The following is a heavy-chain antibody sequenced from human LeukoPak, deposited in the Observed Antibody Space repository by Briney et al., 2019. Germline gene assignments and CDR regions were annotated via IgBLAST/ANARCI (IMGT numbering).Heavy chain of an antibody. CDR2: INSDGSST. CDR3: ARVRWFREGLWFDP. V-gene: IGHV3-74*01. J-gene: IGHJ5*02. CDR1: GFTFSNYW. Sequence: GGSLRLSCAASGFTFSNYWMHWVRQAPGKGLVWVSRINSDGSSTSYADSVKGRFTISRDNAKNTLYLQMNSLRAEDTAVYYCARVRWFREGLWFDPWGQGTLVTVSS. D-gene: IGHD3-10*01.